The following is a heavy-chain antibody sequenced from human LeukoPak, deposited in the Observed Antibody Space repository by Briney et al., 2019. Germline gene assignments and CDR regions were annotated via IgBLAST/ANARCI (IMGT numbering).Heavy chain of an antibody. CDR2: ISPNSGDT. CDR3: ARRGFDT. Sequence: ASVKVSCKASGYTFPAYFIYWVRQAPGQGLEWMGWISPNSGDTNFAQKFQGRVSMTRDTSISTAYLELSGLTSDDTAVYYCARRGFDTWGQGTLVTVSS. V-gene: IGHV1-2*02. J-gene: IGHJ5*02. CDR1: GYTFPAYF.